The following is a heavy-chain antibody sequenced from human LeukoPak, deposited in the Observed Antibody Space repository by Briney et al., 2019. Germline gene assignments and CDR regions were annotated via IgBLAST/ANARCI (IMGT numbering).Heavy chain of an antibody. CDR1: GGTFSSYA. V-gene: IGHV1-69*05. Sequence: SVKVSCKASGGTFSSYAISWVRQAPGQGLEWMGGIIPIFGTANYAQKFQGRVTITTDESTSTAYMELSSLRSEDTAVYYCARDGLYCTNGVCSSDIWGQGTLVTVSS. J-gene: IGHJ3*02. CDR3: ARDGLYCTNGVCSSDI. D-gene: IGHD2-8*01. CDR2: IIPIFGTA.